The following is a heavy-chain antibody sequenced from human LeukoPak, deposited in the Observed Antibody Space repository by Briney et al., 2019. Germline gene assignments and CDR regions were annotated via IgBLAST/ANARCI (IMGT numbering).Heavy chain of an antibody. CDR3: ARGVLLQGRGAFDI. J-gene: IGHJ3*02. CDR2: IIPNSGGT. V-gene: IGHV1-2*02. Sequence: ASVKVSCKASGYTFTNFGISWVRQAPGQGLEWMGWIIPNSGGTKYAQKFQDRVTMTRDTSISTAYMELSSLTYDDTAVYYCARGVLLQGRGAFDIWGQGAMVTVSS. CDR1: GYTFTNFG. D-gene: IGHD1-26*01.